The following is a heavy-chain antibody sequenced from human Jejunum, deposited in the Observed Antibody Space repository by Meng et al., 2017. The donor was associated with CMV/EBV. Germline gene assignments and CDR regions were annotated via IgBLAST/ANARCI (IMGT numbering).Heavy chain of an antibody. CDR1: GGSISSRSYY. CDR3: LRGSGGSV. V-gene: IGHV4-39*07. J-gene: IGHJ1*01. CDR2: IYYSGST. Sequence: QLQLQESGPGLGKPSETLSLTGTVSGGSISSRSYYWGWIRQPPGKGLEWIGSIYYSGSTYYNPSLKSRVTISVDTSKNQFFLKLSSVTAADMAVYHCLRGSGGSVWGQGTLVTVSS. D-gene: IGHD3-10*01.